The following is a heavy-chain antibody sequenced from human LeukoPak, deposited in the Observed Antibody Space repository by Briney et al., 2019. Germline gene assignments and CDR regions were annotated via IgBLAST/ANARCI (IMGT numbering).Heavy chain of an antibody. CDR3: VPSFSGSFV. Sequence: GSLRLSCAASGFTFSSYGMNWVRQAPGKGLEWVAVISDDGSDKYYGDSVQGRFTISRDDSENTLFLEMKSLRAEDTAVYYCVPSFSGSFVWGQGTPVTVSS. V-gene: IGHV3-30*03. CDR1: GFTFSSYG. D-gene: IGHD3-10*01. CDR2: ISDDGSDK. J-gene: IGHJ4*02.